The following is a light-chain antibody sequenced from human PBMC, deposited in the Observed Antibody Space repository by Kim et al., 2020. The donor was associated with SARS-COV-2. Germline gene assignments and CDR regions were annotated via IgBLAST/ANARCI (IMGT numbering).Light chain of an antibody. CDR1: QSISTH. V-gene: IGKV1-39*01. CDR2: AAS. Sequence: SIGDSATITCRASQSISTHVHWYQQKPGKAPKLLIYAASTLQDGVPSRFIGGGSGTDFTLTISSLQPEDFATYYCQQTYSSLHITFGQGTRLEIK. J-gene: IGKJ5*01. CDR3: QQTYSSLHIT.